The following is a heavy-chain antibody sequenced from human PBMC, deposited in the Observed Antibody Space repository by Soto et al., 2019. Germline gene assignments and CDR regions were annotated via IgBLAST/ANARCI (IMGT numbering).Heavy chain of an antibody. D-gene: IGHD5-12*01. CDR1: GFTFDDYA. CDR3: AKDMGGYNPTLYAFDI. CDR2: ISWNSGSI. V-gene: IGHV3-9*01. Sequence: ESGGGLVQPGRSLRLSCAASGFTFDDYAMHWVRQAPGKGLEWVSGISWNSGSIGYADSVKGRFTISRDNAKNSLYLQMNSLRAEDTALYYCAKDMGGYNPTLYAFDIWGQGTMVTVSS. J-gene: IGHJ3*02.